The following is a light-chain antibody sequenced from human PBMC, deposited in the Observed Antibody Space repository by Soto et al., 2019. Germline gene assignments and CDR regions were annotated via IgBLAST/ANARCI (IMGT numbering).Light chain of an antibody. J-gene: IGLJ2*01. Sequence: QPVLTQSPSASASLGASVKLTCTLSSGHSNYAIAWHQQQSEKGPRYLMKLNSDGSHSKGDGIPDRFSGSSSGAKRYLTISSRQSEDEADYYCQTWGSGIVVLGGGTKLTVL. V-gene: IGLV4-69*01. CDR2: LNSDGSH. CDR1: SGHSNYA. CDR3: QTWGSGIVV.